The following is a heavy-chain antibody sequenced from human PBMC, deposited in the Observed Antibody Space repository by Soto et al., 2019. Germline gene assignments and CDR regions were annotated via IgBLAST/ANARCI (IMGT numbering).Heavy chain of an antibody. CDR1: GGTFSSYA. CDR2: IIPIFGTA. CDR3: ASPYYDILTGYYRNYGMDV. J-gene: IGHJ6*02. Sequence: SVKVSGKASGGTFSSYAISWVRQAPGQGLEWMGGIIPIFGTANYAQKFQGRVTITADESTSTAYMELSSLRSEDTAVYYCASPYYDILTGYYRNYGMDVWGQGTTVTVSS. D-gene: IGHD3-9*01. V-gene: IGHV1-69*13.